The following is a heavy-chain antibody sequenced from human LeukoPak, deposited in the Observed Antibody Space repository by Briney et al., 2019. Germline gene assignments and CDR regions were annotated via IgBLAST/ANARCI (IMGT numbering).Heavy chain of an antibody. V-gene: IGHV3-74*01. D-gene: IGHD3-10*01. Sequence: GGSLRLSCAASGFTFSSYWMHWVRQAPGKGLVWVSRITTDGSVTHYADSVKGRFTISRDNAKNTLYLQMNSLGAEDTAVYHCARSYDHWGQGTLVTVSS. J-gene: IGHJ4*02. CDR3: ARSYDH. CDR2: ITTDGSVT. CDR1: GFTFSSYW.